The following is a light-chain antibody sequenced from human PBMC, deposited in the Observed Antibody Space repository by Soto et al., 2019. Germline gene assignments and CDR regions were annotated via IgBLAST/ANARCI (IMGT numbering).Light chain of an antibody. CDR1: QSISSW. V-gene: IGKV1-5*01. J-gene: IGKJ2*01. CDR2: DAS. Sequence: DIQMTQSPSTLSASVGDRVTITCRASQSISSWLAWYQQKPGKAPKLLIYDASSLESGVPSRFSGSGSGTEFTLTISSLQPDDFATYYCQKYNSYPMYTFGQGTKVDIK. CDR3: QKYNSYPMYT.